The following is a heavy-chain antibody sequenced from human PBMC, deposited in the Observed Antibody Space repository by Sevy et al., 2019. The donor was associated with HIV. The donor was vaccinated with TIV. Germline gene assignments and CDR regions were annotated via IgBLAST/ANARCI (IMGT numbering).Heavy chain of an antibody. J-gene: IGHJ4*02. CDR2: IKQDAGQK. Sequence: GGSLRLSCAASGFTFSKYWMGWVRQAPGKGLEWVANIKQDAGQKYYVDSVKGRFTISRDNAKNYLYLQMNSLRAEDTAVYFCARDDGNYYFHYWGQGTLVTVSS. V-gene: IGHV3-7*01. CDR1: GFTFSKYW. CDR3: ARDDGNYYFHY. D-gene: IGHD1-7*01.